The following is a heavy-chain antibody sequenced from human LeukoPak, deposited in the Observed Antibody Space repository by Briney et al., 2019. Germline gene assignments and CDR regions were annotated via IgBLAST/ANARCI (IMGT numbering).Heavy chain of an antibody. V-gene: IGHV4-34*01. D-gene: IGHD4-17*01. CDR3: TRQSGTVTPLDY. CDR2: IHHSGST. Sequence: SETLSLTCAVSSGSLSGYSWGWIRQAPGKGLDWIGEIHHSGSTTYNSSLKNRVTISLDKPKSQFSLILTSVTAADTAVYYCTRQSGTVTPLDYWGQGILVTVSS. J-gene: IGHJ4*02. CDR1: SGSLSGYS.